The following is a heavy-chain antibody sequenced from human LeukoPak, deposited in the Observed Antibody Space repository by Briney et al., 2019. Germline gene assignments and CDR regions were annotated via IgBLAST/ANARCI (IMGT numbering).Heavy chain of an antibody. J-gene: IGHJ6*03. Sequence: ASVKVSCKASGYTFTSYGISWVRQAPGQGLEWMGWISAYNGNTNYAQKLQGRVTMTTDTSTSTAYMELRSLRSDDTAVYYCARLHSGYDLHYYYYMDVWGKGTTVTVSS. CDR2: ISAYNGNT. CDR1: GYTFTSYG. D-gene: IGHD5-12*01. CDR3: ARLHSGYDLHYYYYMDV. V-gene: IGHV1-18*01.